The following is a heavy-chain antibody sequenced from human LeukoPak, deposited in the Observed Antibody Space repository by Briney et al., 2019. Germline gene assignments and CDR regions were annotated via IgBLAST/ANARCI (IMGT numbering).Heavy chain of an antibody. CDR2: IYYSGIT. CDR3: ARHSEYYSGSGSASGYFDY. J-gene: IGHJ4*02. CDR1: GGSISSSSYY. D-gene: IGHD3-10*01. V-gene: IGHV4-39*01. Sequence: SETLSLTCSVSGGSISSSSYYWGWIRQPLGKGLEWIGTIYYSGITYYNPSLKSRVTMSIDTSKNQFSLKLSSVTAADTAVYYCARHSEYYSGSGSASGYFDYWGQGTLVTVSS.